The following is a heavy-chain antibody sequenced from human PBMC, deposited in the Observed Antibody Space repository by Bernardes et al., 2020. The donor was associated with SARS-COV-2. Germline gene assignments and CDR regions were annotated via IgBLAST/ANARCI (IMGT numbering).Heavy chain of an antibody. J-gene: IGHJ6*02. V-gene: IGHV3-21*01. Sequence: GWSLRLSCAASGFTFSSYSMNWVRQAPGKGLEWVSSISSNSSYIYYADSVKGRFTISRDNAKNSLYLQMNSLRAEDTAVYYCARDSRYRNYWGYYYVGMDEWGQGATCTV. CDR3: ARDSRYRNYWGYYYVGMDE. CDR1: GFTFSSYS. CDR2: ISSNSSYI. D-gene: IGHD4-4*01.